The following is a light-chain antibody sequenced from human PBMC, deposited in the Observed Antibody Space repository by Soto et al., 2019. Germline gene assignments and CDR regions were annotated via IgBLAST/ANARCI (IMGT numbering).Light chain of an antibody. Sequence: QSALTQPPSVSGSPGQSVTISCTGTSSDVGSYNRVSRYQQPPGTAPKLIIFEVSNRPSGVPDRFSGSKSGNTASLTISGVQAEDEADYFCSSYTSSNTWVFGGGTKLTVL. CDR3: SSYTSSNTWV. V-gene: IGLV2-18*02. J-gene: IGLJ3*02. CDR1: SSDVGSYNR. CDR2: EVS.